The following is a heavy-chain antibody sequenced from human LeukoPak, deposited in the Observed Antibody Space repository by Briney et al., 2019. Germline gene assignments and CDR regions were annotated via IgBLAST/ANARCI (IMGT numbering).Heavy chain of an antibody. D-gene: IGHD3-3*02. J-gene: IGHJ4*02. CDR1: GFTFSSYD. CDR3: ARGLLASGDY. V-gene: IGHV3-21*01. Sequence: GGSLRLSCAAFGFTFSSYDMSWVRQAPGKGLEWVSSLTTNSRYIYYADSVKGRFTLSRDNAKNSLFLEMNNLGAEDTAVYYCARGLLASGDYWGQGTLVTVSS. CDR2: LTTNSRYI.